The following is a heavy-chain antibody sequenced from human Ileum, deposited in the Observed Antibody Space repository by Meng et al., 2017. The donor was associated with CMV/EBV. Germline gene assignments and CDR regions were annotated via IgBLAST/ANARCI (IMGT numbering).Heavy chain of an antibody. CDR1: VYTFTNYG. Sequence: KAPVYTFTNYGITWLRQAPGQGLEWMGWISGDNRHIAYRQTLRGRFTLTTDASTTTAYMELRSLRSDDTAVYYCARRGGVPFSSEGDYWGLGTLVTVSS. CDR3: ARRGGVPFSSEGDY. V-gene: IGHV1-18*01. CDR2: ISGDNRHI. D-gene: IGHD6-19*01. J-gene: IGHJ4*02.